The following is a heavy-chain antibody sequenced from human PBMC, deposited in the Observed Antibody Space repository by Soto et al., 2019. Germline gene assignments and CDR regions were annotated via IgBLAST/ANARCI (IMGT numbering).Heavy chain of an antibody. J-gene: IGHJ5*02. CDR2: IYYSGST. CDR1: GGSISSSSYY. D-gene: IGHD6-19*01. V-gene: IGHV4-39*01. CDR3: ARVRVVAGGFDP. Sequence: PSETLSLTCTVSGGSISSSSYYWGWIRQPPGKGLEWIGSIYYSGSTYYNPSLKSRVTISVDTSKNQFSLKLSSVTAADTAVYYCARVRVVAGGFDPWGQGTLVTVSS.